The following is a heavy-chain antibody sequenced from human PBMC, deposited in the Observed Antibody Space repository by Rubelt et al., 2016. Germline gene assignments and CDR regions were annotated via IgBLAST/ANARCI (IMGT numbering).Heavy chain of an antibody. J-gene: IGHJ2*01. D-gene: IGHD6-6*01. V-gene: IGHV1-18*01. CDR1: GYTFTSYG. Sequence: QVQLVQSGAEVKKPGASVKVSCKASGYTFTSYGISWVRQAPGQGLEWMGWISAYNGNTNYAQKLQGRGTMTTDTSTSTAYMGLRSLRSDDPAVYYCARDRIRIAARQGGYFDLWGRGTLVTVSS. CDR2: ISAYNGNT. CDR3: ARDRIRIAARQGGYFDL.